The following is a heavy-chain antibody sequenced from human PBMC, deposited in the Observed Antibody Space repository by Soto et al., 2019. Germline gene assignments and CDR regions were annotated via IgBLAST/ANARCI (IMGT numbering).Heavy chain of an antibody. CDR2: IKQDGSEK. D-gene: IGHD3-9*01. J-gene: IGHJ6*03. CDR3: ARDQRRYTISYYYYYMDV. CDR1: GFTFSSYW. V-gene: IGHV3-7*01. Sequence: EVQLVESGGGLVQPGGSLRLSCAASGFTFSSYWMSWVRQAPGKGREGLANIKQDGSEKYYVDSVKGRFTISRDNAKNSLYLQMNSLRAEDTAVYYCARDQRRYTISYYYYYMDVWGKGTTVTVSS.